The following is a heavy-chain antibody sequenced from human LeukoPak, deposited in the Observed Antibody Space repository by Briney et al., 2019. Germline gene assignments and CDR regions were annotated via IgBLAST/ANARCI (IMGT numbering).Heavy chain of an antibody. CDR3: AREGHYDFWSGYYKGAFDT. J-gene: IGHJ3*02. D-gene: IGHD3-3*01. V-gene: IGHV5-51*01. CDR2: IYPGDSDT. Sequence: GESLKISCKGSGYSFTSYWIGWVRQMPGKGLEWMGIIYPGDSDTRYSPSFQGQVTISADKSISTAYLQWSSLKASDTAMYYCAREGHYDFWSGYYKGAFDTWGQGTMVTVSS. CDR1: GYSFTSYW.